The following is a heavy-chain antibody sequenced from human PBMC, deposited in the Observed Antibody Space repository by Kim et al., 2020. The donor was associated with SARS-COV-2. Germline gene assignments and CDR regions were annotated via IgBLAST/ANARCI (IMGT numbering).Heavy chain of an antibody. CDR1: GGSFSGYY. CDR2: TNHSGST. V-gene: IGHV4-34*01. D-gene: IGHD3-22*01. CDR3: ARGREYYDSSGHFEFDP. Sequence: SETLSLTCAVYGGSFSGYYWSWIRQPPGKGLEWIGETNHSGSTNYNPSLKSRVTISVDTSKNQFSLKLSSVTAADTAVYYCARGREYYDSSGHFEFDPWGQGTLVTVSS. J-gene: IGHJ5*02.